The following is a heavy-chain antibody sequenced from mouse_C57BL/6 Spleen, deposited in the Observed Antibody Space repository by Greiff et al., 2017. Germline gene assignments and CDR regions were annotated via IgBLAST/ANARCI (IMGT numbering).Heavy chain of an antibody. D-gene: IGHD1-1*01. CDR2: IDPNSGGT. CDR3: AREGYGSSSGAMDY. V-gene: IGHV1-72*01. Sequence: VQLQQPGAELVKPGASVKLSCKASGYTFTSYWMPWVKQRPGQGLEWIGRIDPNSGGTKYNEKFKSKATLTVDKPSSTAYMQLSSLTSDDSAVYYCAREGYGSSSGAMDYWGQGTSVTVSS. CDR1: GYTFTSYW. J-gene: IGHJ4*01.